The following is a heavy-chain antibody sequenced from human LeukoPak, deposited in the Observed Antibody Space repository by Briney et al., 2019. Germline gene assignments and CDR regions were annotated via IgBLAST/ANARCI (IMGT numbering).Heavy chain of an antibody. CDR1: GGSISNYY. Sequence: SQTLSLTCTVSGGSISNYYYWTWIRQPPGKGLEWIGYVYYTGSTNFNPSLKSRVTMSLDTSRNQFSLKLTSLTAADTAVYYCARGAMATTPFFDYWGQGTLVTVSS. V-gene: IGHV4-59*01. CDR2: VYYTGST. CDR3: ARGAMATTPFFDY. J-gene: IGHJ4*02. D-gene: IGHD5-24*01.